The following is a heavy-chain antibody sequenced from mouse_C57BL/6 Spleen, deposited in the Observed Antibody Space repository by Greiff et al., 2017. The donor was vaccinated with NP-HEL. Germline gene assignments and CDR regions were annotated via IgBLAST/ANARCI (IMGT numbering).Heavy chain of an antibody. V-gene: IGHV7-1*01. Sequence: EVKLVESGGGLVQSGRSLRLSCATSGFTFSDFYMEWVRQAPGKGLEWIAASRNKANDYTTEYSASVKGRFIVSRDTSQSILYLQMNAMRAEDTAIYYCERDASEASNDGYALDYWGQGTSVTVSS. CDR3: ERDASEASNDGYALDY. D-gene: IGHD2-3*01. CDR1: GFTFSDFY. J-gene: IGHJ4*01. CDR2: SRNKANDYTT.